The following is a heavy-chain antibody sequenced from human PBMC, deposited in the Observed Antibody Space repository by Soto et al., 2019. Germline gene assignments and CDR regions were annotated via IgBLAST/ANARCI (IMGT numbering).Heavy chain of an antibody. CDR3: AASYSSGWHYYGMDV. Sequence: GGSLRLSCAASGFTFSSYGMHWVRQAPGKGLEWVAVIWYDGSNKYYADSVKGRFTISRDNSKNTLYLQMNSLRAEDTAVYYCAASYSSGWHYYGMDVWGQGTTVTVSS. J-gene: IGHJ6*02. CDR1: GFTFSSYG. V-gene: IGHV3-33*01. D-gene: IGHD6-19*01. CDR2: IWYDGSNK.